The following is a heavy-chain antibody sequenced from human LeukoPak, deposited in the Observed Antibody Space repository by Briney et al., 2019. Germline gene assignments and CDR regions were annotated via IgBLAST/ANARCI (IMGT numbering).Heavy chain of an antibody. V-gene: IGHV3-48*03. D-gene: IGHD2-15*01. J-gene: IGHJ4*02. CDR1: GFTFSSYE. CDR3: ARGHSCSGGSCFFDY. CDR2: ISSSGSTI. Sequence: GGSLRLSCSASGFTFSSYEMNWVRQAPGKGLEGVSYISSSGSTIYYADSVKGRFTISRDNAKNSLYLQMNSLRAEDTAVYYCARGHSCSGGSCFFDYWGQGTLVTVSS.